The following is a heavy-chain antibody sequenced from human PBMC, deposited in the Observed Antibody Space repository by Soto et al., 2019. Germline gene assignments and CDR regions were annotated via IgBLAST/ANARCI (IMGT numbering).Heavy chain of an antibody. Sequence: QVQLVESGGGVVQPGRSLRLSCAASGFTFSSYGMHWVRQAPGKGLEWVAVISYDGSNKYYADSVKGRFTISRDKSKNTLYLQMNSLRAEDTAVYYCATSKGTMIVVAHDYWGQGTLVTVSS. CDR2: ISYDGSNK. V-gene: IGHV3-30*03. J-gene: IGHJ4*02. CDR3: ATSKGTMIVVAHDY. D-gene: IGHD3-22*01. CDR1: GFTFSSYG.